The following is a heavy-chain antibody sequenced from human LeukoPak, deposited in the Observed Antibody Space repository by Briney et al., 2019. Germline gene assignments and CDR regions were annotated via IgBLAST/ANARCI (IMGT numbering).Heavy chain of an antibody. V-gene: IGHV1-69*05. CDR1: GGTFSSYA. J-gene: IGHJ6*03. CDR2: IIPIFGTA. CDR3: ARVNYYYYYMDV. Sequence: SVKVSFKGSGGTFSSYAISWVRQPPGQGLEWMGGIIPIFGTANYAQKFQGRVTITTDEPTSTAYMELSSLRSEDTAVYYCARVNYYYYYMDVWGKGTTVTVSS.